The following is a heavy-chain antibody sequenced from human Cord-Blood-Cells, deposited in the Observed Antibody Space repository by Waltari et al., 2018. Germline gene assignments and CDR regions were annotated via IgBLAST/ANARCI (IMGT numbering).Heavy chain of an antibody. CDR3: ARESSSSWYWFDP. CDR2: ISYDGSNK. J-gene: IGHJ5*02. CDR1: GVTLSRSA. Sequence: QVQLVESGGGVVQRGRSLRLSWAAPGVTLSRSAIPWVRQAPGKGLEWVAVISYDGSNKYYADSVKGRFTISRDNSENTLYLQMNSLRAEDTAVYYCARESSSSWYWFDPWGQGTLVTVSS. D-gene: IGHD6-13*01. V-gene: IGHV3-30*04.